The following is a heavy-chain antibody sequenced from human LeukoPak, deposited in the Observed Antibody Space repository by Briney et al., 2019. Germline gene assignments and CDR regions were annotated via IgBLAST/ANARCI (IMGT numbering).Heavy chain of an antibody. J-gene: IGHJ5*02. CDR2: IYTSGST. D-gene: IGHD3-9*01. CDR1: GCSISSYY. CDR3: ARDESDYDILTGYYLHHDGSWFDP. Sequence: PSETLSLTCTVSGCSISSYYWSWIRQPARKGLEWIGRIYTSGSTNYNPSLKSRVTMSVDTSKNQFSLKLSSVTAADTAVYYCARDESDYDILTGYYLHHDGSWFDPWGQGTLVTVSS. V-gene: IGHV4-4*07.